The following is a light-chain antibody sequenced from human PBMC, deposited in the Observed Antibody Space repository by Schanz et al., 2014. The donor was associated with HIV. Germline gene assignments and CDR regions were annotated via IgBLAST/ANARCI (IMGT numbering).Light chain of an antibody. CDR2: DVS. CDR1: SGDVGSYNY. Sequence: QSALTQPPSASGSPGQSVTISCTGTSGDVGSYNYVSWYQQHPGKAPKLMIYDVSNRPSGVSNRFSGSKSGNTASLTISGLQPEDEADYYCTSYASSRSMVFGTGTKLTVL. V-gene: IGLV2-14*03. CDR3: TSYASSRSMV. J-gene: IGLJ1*01.